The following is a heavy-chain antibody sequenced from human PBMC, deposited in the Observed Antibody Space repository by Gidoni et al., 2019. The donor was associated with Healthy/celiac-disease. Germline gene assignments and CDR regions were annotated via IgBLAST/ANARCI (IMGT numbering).Heavy chain of an antibody. D-gene: IGHD6-13*01. CDR1: GFTFRSYG. V-gene: IGHV3-33*01. Sequence: QVQLVESGGGVVQPGRSLRLSCAASGFTFRSYGMHWVRQAPGKGLGWLAVIWYDGSNKYYADSGKGRFTISRDNSKNTRDLKMNSLRAEDTAVYYCAREFGYSSSWPTGGFDYWGQGTLVTVSS. CDR2: IWYDGSNK. J-gene: IGHJ4*02. CDR3: AREFGYSSSWPTGGFDY.